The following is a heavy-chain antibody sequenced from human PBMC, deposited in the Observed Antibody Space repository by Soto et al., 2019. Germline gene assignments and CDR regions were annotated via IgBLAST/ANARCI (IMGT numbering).Heavy chain of an antibody. CDR2: IYSSGSS. V-gene: IGHV4-30-4*01. J-gene: IGHJ4*02. CDR3: ARGGGYDY. D-gene: IGHD6-19*01. CDR1: SASISSGGGC. Sequence: QVQLQESGPGLVKPSQTLSLTCIVSSASISSGGGCWSWIRQPPGKGLEWIGYIYSSGSSYSNPSLRSRATISADTSKNQLSLKLTSVTAADTAVYYCARGGGYDYWGQGALVTVSS.